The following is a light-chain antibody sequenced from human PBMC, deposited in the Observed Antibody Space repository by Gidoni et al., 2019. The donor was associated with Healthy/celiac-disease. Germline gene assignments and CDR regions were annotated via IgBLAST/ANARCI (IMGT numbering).Light chain of an antibody. Sequence: VMTQSPDSLAVSLGERATINCKSSQSVLYSSNNNNYLARYQQKPGQPPKLLIYWASTRESGVPARFSGSGSGTDFTLTTSSLQAEDVVVYYCQQYYSTPLTFGQGTKVEIK. V-gene: IGKV4-1*01. J-gene: IGKJ1*01. CDR1: QSVLYSSNNNNY. CDR2: WAS. CDR3: QQYYSTPLT.